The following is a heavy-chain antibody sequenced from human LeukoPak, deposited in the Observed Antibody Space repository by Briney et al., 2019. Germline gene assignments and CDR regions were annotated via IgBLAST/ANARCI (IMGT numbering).Heavy chain of an antibody. CDR1: GFSFTSCG. CDR2: ISGSGGTT. Sequence: GGSLRLSCIASGFSFTSCGMSWVRQVPGKGLEWVSAISGSGGTTYYADSVKGRFTTSRDNSKNTVYLQMNSLRAEDTAVYYCAKGGYYGDDAFDIWGQGTMVTVSS. J-gene: IGHJ3*02. CDR3: AKGGYYGDDAFDI. D-gene: IGHD4-17*01. V-gene: IGHV3-23*01.